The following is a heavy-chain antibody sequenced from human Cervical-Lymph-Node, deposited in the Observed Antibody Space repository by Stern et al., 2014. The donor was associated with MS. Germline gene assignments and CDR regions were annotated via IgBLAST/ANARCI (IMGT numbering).Heavy chain of an antibody. Sequence: QVQLQESGPGLVKPSETLSLTCTVSGGSISSYYWSWIRQPPGKGLEWIGYIYYSGSTNYNPSLKSRVTISLDTSKNHFSLKLSSVTAADTAVYYCARHQSSGWYESLYYFDYWGQGTLVTVSS. CDR1: GGSISSYY. J-gene: IGHJ4*02. CDR3: ARHQSSGWYESLYYFDY. CDR2: IYYSGST. V-gene: IGHV4-59*08. D-gene: IGHD6-19*01.